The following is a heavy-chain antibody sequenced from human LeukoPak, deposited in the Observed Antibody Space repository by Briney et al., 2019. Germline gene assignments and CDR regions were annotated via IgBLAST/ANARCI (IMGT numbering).Heavy chain of an antibody. CDR1: GYTFTSYG. D-gene: IGHD1-7*01. CDR3: ARDGAWNWRWFDP. CDR2: ISAYNGNT. Sequence: ASVKVSCKASGYTFTSYGISWVRQAPAQGLEWMGWISAYNGNTNYAQKLHGRVTMTTDTSTSTAYTELRSLRSDDTAVYYCARDGAWNWRWFDPWGQGTLVTVSS. J-gene: IGHJ5*02. V-gene: IGHV1-18*01.